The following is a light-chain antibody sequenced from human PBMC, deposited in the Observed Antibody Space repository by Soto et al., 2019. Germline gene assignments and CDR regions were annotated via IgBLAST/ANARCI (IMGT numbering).Light chain of an antibody. CDR1: QDISRW. J-gene: IGKJ4*01. Sequence: DIQMTQSPSSVSASVGDRVTITCRASQDISRWLVWFQQRPGKAPRVLIYAASSLQSGVSSRFSGSGSGTDFTLTISSLQPEDFATYYCQQAQKFPLTFGGGTKVEIK. CDR2: AAS. V-gene: IGKV1-12*01. CDR3: QQAQKFPLT.